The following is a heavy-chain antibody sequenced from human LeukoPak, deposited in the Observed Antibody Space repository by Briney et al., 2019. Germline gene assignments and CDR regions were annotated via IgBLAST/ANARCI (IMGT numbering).Heavy chain of an antibody. J-gene: IGHJ3*02. V-gene: IGHV1-69*04. CDR3: ASRDAFDI. Sequence: SVKVSCKASGGTFSSYAISWVRQAPGQGVEWMGRIIPILGIANYAQKFQGRVTITADKSTSTAYMELSSLRSEDTAVYYCASRDAFDIWGQGTMVTVSS. CDR1: GGTFSSYA. CDR2: IIPILGIA.